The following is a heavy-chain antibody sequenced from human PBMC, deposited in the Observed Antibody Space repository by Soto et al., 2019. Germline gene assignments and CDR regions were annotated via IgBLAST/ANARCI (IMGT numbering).Heavy chain of an antibody. Sequence: PGGSLRLSCAASGFTFSSYGMHWVRQAPGKGLEWVAVISYDGSNKYYADSVKGRFTISRDNSKNTLYLQMNSLRAEDKAVYYCAKLAIIAAAGTGYWGQGTLVTVSS. CDR1: GFTFSSYG. V-gene: IGHV3-30*18. CDR2: ISYDGSNK. CDR3: AKLAIIAAAGTGY. D-gene: IGHD6-13*01. J-gene: IGHJ4*02.